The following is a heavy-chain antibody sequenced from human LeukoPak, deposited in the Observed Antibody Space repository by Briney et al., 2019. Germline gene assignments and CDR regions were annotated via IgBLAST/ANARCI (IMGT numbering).Heavy chain of an antibody. V-gene: IGHV4-59*08. D-gene: IGHD3-10*01. J-gene: IGHJ6*02. CDR1: GGSIRNHY. Sequence: SETLSLTCAVSGGSIRNHYWSWIRQPPGKGLEWIGHISYSGSTNYNPSLKSRVTISVDTSKNQFSLKLTSVTAADTAVYYCARTPLGYYYGSGTYSYGMDVWGQGTTVTASS. CDR3: ARTPLGYYYGSGTYSYGMDV. CDR2: ISYSGST.